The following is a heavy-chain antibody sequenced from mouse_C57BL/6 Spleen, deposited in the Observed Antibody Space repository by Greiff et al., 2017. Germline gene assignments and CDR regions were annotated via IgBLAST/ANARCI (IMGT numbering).Heavy chain of an antibody. Sequence: EVNVVESGGGLVQPGGSLKLSCAASGFTFSDYYMYWVRQTPEKRLEWVAYISNGGGSTYYPDTVKGRFTISRDNAKNTLYLQMSRLKSEDTAMYYCASNSWFAYWGQGTLVTVSA. J-gene: IGHJ3*01. CDR2: ISNGGGST. CDR3: ASNSWFAY. CDR1: GFTFSDYY. V-gene: IGHV5-12*01.